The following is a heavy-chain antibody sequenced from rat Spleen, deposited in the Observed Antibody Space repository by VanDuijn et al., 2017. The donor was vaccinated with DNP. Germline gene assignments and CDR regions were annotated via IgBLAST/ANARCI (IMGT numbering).Heavy chain of an antibody. V-gene: IGHV2S12*01. Sequence: QVQLKESGPGLVQPSQTLSLTCTVSGFSLTNYHVDWIRQPPGKGLEWIAAMASGGSTYYNSALKSRLSISRDTSKSQVFLKMNSLQTEDTAMYFCARLAVGAMDAWGQGTSVTVSS. CDR1: GFSLTNYH. CDR2: MASGGST. CDR3: ARLAVGAMDA. J-gene: IGHJ4*01. D-gene: IGHD3-2*01.